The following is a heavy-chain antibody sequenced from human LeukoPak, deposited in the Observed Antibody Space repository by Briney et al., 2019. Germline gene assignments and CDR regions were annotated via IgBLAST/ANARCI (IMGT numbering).Heavy chain of an antibody. D-gene: IGHD2-2*01. CDR1: GGTFSSYA. CDR3: ARGHVPAAMNYFDY. J-gene: IGHJ4*02. V-gene: IGHV1-69*13. CDR2: IIPIFGTA. Sequence: AASVKVSCKASGGTFSSYAISWVRQAPGQGLEWMGGIIPIFGTANYAQKFQGRVTITADESTSTAYMELSSLRSEDTAVYYCARGHVPAAMNYFDYWGQGTLVTVSS.